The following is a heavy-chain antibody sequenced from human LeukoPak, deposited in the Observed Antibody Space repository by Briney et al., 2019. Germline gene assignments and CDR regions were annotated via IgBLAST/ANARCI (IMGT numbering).Heavy chain of an antibody. V-gene: IGHV1-46*01. CDR2: INPSGGST. J-gene: IGHJ4*02. Sequence: ASVKVSCKASGYTFTSYYMHWVRQAPGQGLEWMGIINPSGGSTSYAQKFQGRVTMTRDTSTSTVYMELSSLRSEDTAVYYCARDYYDSSGYFYYFDYWSQGTLVTVSS. CDR3: ARDYYDSSGYFYYFDY. D-gene: IGHD3-22*01. CDR1: GYTFTSYY.